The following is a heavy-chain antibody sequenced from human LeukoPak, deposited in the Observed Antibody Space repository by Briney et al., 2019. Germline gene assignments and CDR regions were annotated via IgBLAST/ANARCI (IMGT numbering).Heavy chain of an antibody. V-gene: IGHV4-59*01. CDR1: GGSISSYY. D-gene: IGHD2-2*01. Sequence: SETLSLTCTVSGGSISSYYWSWIRQPPGKGLEWIGYIYYTGSTNYNPSLKSRVTISVDSSKKQFSLKLSSVTAADTAVYYCARGRYCGSTSCYHPWILWGQGTLVTVSS. J-gene: IGHJ4*02. CDR2: IYYTGST. CDR3: ARGRYCGSTSCYHPWIL.